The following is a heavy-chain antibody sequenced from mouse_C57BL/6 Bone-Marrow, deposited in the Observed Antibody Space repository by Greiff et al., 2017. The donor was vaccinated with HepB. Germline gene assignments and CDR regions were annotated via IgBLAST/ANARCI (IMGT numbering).Heavy chain of an antibody. Sequence: VQLQQSGPELVKPGASVKISCKASGYSFTSYYIHWVKQRPGQGLEWIGWIYPGSGNTKYNEKFKGKATLTADTSSSTAYMQLSSLTSEDSAVYYCARLLWLRRDAMDYWGQGTSVTVSS. CDR1: GYSFTSYY. CDR2: IYPGSGNT. V-gene: IGHV1-66*01. J-gene: IGHJ4*01. CDR3: ARLLWLRRDAMDY. D-gene: IGHD2-2*01.